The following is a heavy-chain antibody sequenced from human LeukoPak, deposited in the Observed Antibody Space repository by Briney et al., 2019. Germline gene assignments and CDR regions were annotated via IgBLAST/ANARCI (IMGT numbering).Heavy chain of an antibody. D-gene: IGHD5-18*01. CDR3: ARGTLIQLWLIDY. CDR2: ISSSGNTI. CDR1: GFTFSSYE. J-gene: IGHJ4*02. V-gene: IGHV3-48*03. Sequence: GGSLRLSCAASGFTFSSYEMNWVRQAPGKGLEWVSYISSSGNTIYYADSVKGRFTISRDNAKNSLFLQMNSLRAEDTAVYHCARGTLIQLWLIDYWGQGTLVTVSS.